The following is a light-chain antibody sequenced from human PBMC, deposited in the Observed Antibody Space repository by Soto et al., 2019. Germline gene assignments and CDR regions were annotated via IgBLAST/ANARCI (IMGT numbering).Light chain of an antibody. CDR2: GAS. CDR1: QRIDNN. CDR3: QQYRNWVRT. V-gene: IGKV3-15*01. J-gene: IGKJ1*01. Sequence: EIVMTQSPATLSVSPGERATLFCRANQRIDNNLAWYQQKPGQAPRLLIYGASTRAVGIPARFSGSGSGTEFALTLTSLQSEDSAVYYCQQYRNWVRTFGQGTKVEIK.